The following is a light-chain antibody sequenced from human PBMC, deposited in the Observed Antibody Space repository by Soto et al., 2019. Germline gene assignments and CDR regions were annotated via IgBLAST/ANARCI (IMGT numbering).Light chain of an antibody. J-gene: IGLJ2*01. Sequence: QSALTXSRSVSGSPGQSVTISCSGSSSDIGIYNYVSWYQHHPGKVPKVLIYDVNKRPSGVPDRFSGSKSGNTASLTISGLQADDEADYYCCSYAGRYTMAFGGGTQLTVL. CDR2: DVN. CDR3: CSYAGRYTMA. CDR1: SSDIGIYNY. V-gene: IGLV2-11*01.